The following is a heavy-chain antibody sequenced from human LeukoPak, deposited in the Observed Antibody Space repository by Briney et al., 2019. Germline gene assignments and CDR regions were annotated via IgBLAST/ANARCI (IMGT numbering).Heavy chain of an antibody. Sequence: GGSLRLSCAASGFTFSNYAMTWVRQAPGKGLEWVSSISSSSSYIYYADSVKGRFTISRDNAKNSLYLQMNSLRAEDTAVYYCARSSWRELRIHAFDIWGQGTMVTVSS. CDR3: ARSSWRELRIHAFDI. J-gene: IGHJ3*02. CDR1: GFTFSNYA. V-gene: IGHV3-21*01. CDR2: ISSSSSYI. D-gene: IGHD1-26*01.